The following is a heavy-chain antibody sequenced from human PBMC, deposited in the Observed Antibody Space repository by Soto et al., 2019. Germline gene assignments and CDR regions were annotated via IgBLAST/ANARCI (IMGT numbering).Heavy chain of an antibody. CDR2: ISSDWTTT. D-gene: IGHD2-8*01. CDR3: AILCCTNDVCLDADVTVGGDFEY. V-gene: IGHV3-74*01. J-gene: IGHJ4*02. Sequence: EVQLVESGGGLVQPGEALRLSCAASGFTFTKYWMHWVRLAPGKGPVWVSYISSDWTTTDYADSVKGRFTISRDNANNILYLQMDSLRVEDTAVYYCAILCCTNDVCLDADVTVGGDFEYWGQGAQVTVSS. CDR1: GFTFTKYW.